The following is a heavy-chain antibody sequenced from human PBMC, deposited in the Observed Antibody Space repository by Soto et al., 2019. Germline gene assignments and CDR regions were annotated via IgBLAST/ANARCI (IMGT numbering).Heavy chain of an antibody. CDR1: GGSISSFY. D-gene: IGHD5-12*01. Sequence: SLTLSLTCTVSGGSISSFYWSWIRKTTGKGLEWIGYIYYSGSTNYNPSLKSRVTISVDTSKNQFSLKLSSVTAADTAVYYCPRMGGYNQFDYRGEGTLVTVSS. CDR2: IYYSGST. V-gene: IGHV4-59*01. J-gene: IGHJ4*02. CDR3: PRMGGYNQFDY.